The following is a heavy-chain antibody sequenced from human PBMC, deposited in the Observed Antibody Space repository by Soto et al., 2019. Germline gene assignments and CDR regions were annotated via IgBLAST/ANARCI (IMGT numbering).Heavy chain of an antibody. CDR3: TTDPGSSWFYYYGMDV. CDR1: GFTFSNAW. J-gene: IGHJ6*02. Sequence: EVQLVESGGGLVKPGGSLRLSCAASGFTFSNAWMNWVRQAPGKGLEWVGRIKSKTDGGTTDYAAPVKGRFTISRDDSKNTLYLQMNSLKTEDTAVYYCTTDPGSSWFYYYGMDVWGQGTTVTVSS. V-gene: IGHV3-15*07. D-gene: IGHD6-13*01. CDR2: IKSKTDGGTT.